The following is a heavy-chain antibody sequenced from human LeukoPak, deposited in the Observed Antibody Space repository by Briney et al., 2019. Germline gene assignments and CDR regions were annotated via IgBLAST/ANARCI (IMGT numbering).Heavy chain of an antibody. Sequence: GGSLRLSCAASGFTFSSYAMSWVRQAPGKGLEWVSAISGSGGSTYYADSVKGRFTISRDNSKNTLYLQMNSLRAEDTAVYYCAKDRVVGHSSSWYGYWGQGTLVTVSS. CDR2: ISGSGGST. J-gene: IGHJ4*02. D-gene: IGHD6-13*01. V-gene: IGHV3-23*01. CDR1: GFTFSSYA. CDR3: AKDRVVGHSSSWYGY.